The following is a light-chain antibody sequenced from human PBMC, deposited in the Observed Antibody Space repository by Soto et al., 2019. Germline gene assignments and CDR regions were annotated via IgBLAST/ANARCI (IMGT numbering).Light chain of an antibody. J-gene: IGKJ1*01. Sequence: IVFARSPGTLSLSPGERATLSWRASQSVSNNYLAWYQQKPGQAPRLLIYAASNRPTGIPDRFSGSGSGTDFTLTISSLQSEDFALYYCQQYNDWPLTFGQGTKVDIK. V-gene: IGKV3-20*01. CDR1: QSVSNNY. CDR2: AAS. CDR3: QQYNDWPLT.